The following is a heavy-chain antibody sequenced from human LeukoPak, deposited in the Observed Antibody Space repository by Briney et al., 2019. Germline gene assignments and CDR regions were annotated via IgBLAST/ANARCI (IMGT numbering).Heavy chain of an antibody. D-gene: IGHD3-22*01. CDR3: ASHNYYDTSGYYYSLDY. Sequence: PGGSLRLSCAASGFTFSSYAMSWVRQAPGQGLEWVSTISGSGGSTYYADSVKGRFTISRDNSRNTLYLQMNSLKAEDTAMYYCASHNYYDTSGYYYSLDYWGQGTLVTVSS. J-gene: IGHJ4*02. V-gene: IGHV3-23*01. CDR2: ISGSGGST. CDR1: GFTFSSYA.